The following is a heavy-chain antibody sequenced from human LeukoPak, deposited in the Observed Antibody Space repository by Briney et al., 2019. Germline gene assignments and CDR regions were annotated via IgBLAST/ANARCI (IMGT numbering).Heavy chain of an antibody. V-gene: IGHV4-59*01. CDR3: ARAILGTCYYFDF. J-gene: IGHJ4*02. D-gene: IGHD2-15*01. CDR2: IFYTGST. Sequence: PSETLSLTCTVSGGSISSYYWSWIRQPPGKGLEWIGHIFYTGSTNCNPSLKSRVTISVDTSKNQFSLKLSSMTAADTAVYYCARAILGTCYYFDFWGQGTPVTVSS. CDR1: GGSISSYY.